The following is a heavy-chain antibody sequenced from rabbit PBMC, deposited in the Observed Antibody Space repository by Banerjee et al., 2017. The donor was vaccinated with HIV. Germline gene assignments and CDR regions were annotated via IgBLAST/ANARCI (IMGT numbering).Heavy chain of an antibody. CDR2: IDAGRGGRT. CDR1: GFTLSSYW. V-gene: IGHV1S45*01. J-gene: IGHJ3*01. D-gene: IGHD1-1*01. Sequence: QEQLEESGGDLVKPEGSLTLTCTASGFTLSSYWLCWVRQAPGKGLEWIACIDAGRGGRTDYASWAKGRFTISKTSSTTVTLQMTSLTAADTATYFCAREDGVGSGYPTRLDLWGPGTLVTVS. CDR3: AREDGVGSGYPTRLDL.